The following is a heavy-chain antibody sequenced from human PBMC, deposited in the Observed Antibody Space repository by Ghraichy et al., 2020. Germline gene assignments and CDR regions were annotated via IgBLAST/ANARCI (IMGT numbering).Heavy chain of an antibody. J-gene: IGHJ5*02. Sequence: SVKVSCKASGGTFSSYAISWVRQAPGQGLEWMGRFIPILGIANYAQKFQGRVTITADKSTSTAYMELSSLRSEDTAVYYCARESFSGDFGVVINTRFDPWGQGTLVTVSS. CDR1: GGTFSSYA. V-gene: IGHV1-69*04. CDR3: ARESFSGDFGVVINTRFDP. D-gene: IGHD3-3*01. CDR2: FIPILGIA.